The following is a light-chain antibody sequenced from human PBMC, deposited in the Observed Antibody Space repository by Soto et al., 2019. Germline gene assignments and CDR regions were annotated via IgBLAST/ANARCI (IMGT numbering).Light chain of an antibody. CDR1: LSNIGLDYD. Sequence: QSVLTQPPSVSGAPGQRVTISCTGSLSNIGLDYDVHWYQQLPGTAPKLLIYRNNNRPSGVPDRFSGSKSGTSASLALTGLQAEDEADYYCQSYDSILSGSVFGTGTKLTVL. CDR3: QSYDSILSGSV. V-gene: IGLV1-40*01. J-gene: IGLJ1*01. CDR2: RNN.